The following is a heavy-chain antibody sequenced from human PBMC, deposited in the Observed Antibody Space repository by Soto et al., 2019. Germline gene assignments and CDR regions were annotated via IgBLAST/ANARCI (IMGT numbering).Heavy chain of an antibody. D-gene: IGHD3-16*01. J-gene: IGHJ5*02. V-gene: IGHV1-46*01. CDR1: RDTFTSYY. CDR2: INPHGGST. CDR3: ARMATFGALNWFDP. Sequence: SVKVSCNAPRDTFTSYYINWVRQAPGQGLEWMGVINPHGGSTAYAQKFKGRVTLTRDTSASTVYMEVSSLTSEDTAIYYCARMATFGALNWFDPWGQGTLVTVSS.